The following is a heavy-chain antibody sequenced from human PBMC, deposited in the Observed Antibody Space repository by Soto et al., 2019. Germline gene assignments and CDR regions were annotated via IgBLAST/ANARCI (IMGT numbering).Heavy chain of an antibody. CDR3: ASDETYSYGSGSYWGGDNLDS. V-gene: IGHV1-69*06. Sequence: QVQLVQSGAEVKKPGSSVKVSCKASGGTFSSYAISWVRQAPGQGLDWMGGIIPIFGTAYYAQKFQGRVTTTADKATSTEYMEHSRLSSEYRHVYYSASDETYSYGSGSYWGGDNLDSWGQGTPVNGSS. CDR2: IIPIFGTA. D-gene: IGHD3-10*01. CDR1: GGTFSSYA. J-gene: IGHJ4*02.